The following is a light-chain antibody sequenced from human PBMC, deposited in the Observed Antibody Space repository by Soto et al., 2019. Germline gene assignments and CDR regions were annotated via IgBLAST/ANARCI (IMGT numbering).Light chain of an antibody. J-gene: IGLJ1*01. CDR2: SNN. V-gene: IGLV1-44*01. Sequence: QPVLTQPPSASGTPGQRGTISCSGSSSNIGSNTVNWYQQLPGTAPKLLIYSNNQRPSGVPDRFSGSKSGTSASLAISGLQSEDEADYYCAAWDDSLNGRYVFGTGTKVTVL. CDR3: AAWDDSLNGRYV. CDR1: SSNIGSNT.